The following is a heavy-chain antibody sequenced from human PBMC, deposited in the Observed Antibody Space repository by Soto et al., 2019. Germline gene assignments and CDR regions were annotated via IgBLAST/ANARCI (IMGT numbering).Heavy chain of an antibody. CDR3: ARHFSVDHFDY. CDR2: IYYSGST. CDR1: GDSLTSNSYF. Sequence: PSETLSLTCTVSGDSLTSNSYFWAWIRQPPGKGLEWIGSIYYSGSTYHNPSLKSRVTISVDRSNNQFSLKLTSVTAADTAVYYCARHFSVDHFDYWGQGALVTVSS. D-gene: IGHD3-9*01. J-gene: IGHJ4*02. V-gene: IGHV4-39*01.